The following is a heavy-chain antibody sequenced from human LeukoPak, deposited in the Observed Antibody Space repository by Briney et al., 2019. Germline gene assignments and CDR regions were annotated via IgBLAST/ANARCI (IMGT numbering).Heavy chain of an antibody. D-gene: IGHD2-2*01. CDR1: GGSISSGDYY. CDR3: ARVRIDCSSTSCYRERFDY. J-gene: IGHJ4*02. Sequence: SETLSLTCTVSGGSISSGDYYWRWIRQPPGKGLEWGGYIYYSGSTYYNPSLKSRVTISVDTSKNQFSLKLSSVTAADTAVYYCARVRIDCSSTSCYRERFDYWGQGTLVTVSS. V-gene: IGHV4-30-4*08. CDR2: IYYSGST.